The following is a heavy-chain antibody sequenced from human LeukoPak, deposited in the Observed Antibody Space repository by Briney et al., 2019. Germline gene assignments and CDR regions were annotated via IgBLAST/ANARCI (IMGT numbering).Heavy chain of an antibody. Sequence: GRSLRLSCAASGFTFSSYGMHWVRQAPGKGLEWVAVISYDGGNKYYADSVKGRFTISRDNSKNTLYLQMNSLRAEDTAVYYCAKGSSSGYFDYFDYWAREPWSPSPQ. CDR1: GFTFSSYG. D-gene: IGHD6-13*01. CDR2: ISYDGGNK. CDR3: AKGSSSGYFDYFDY. J-gene: IGHJ4*02. V-gene: IGHV3-30*18.